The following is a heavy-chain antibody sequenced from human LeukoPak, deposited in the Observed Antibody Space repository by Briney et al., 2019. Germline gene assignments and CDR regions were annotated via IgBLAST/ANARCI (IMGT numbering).Heavy chain of an antibody. CDR2: IRSKPDGGTT. CDR1: GLTVSSYA. J-gene: IGHJ4*02. CDR3: TTDRWEDNY. V-gene: IGHV3-15*01. D-gene: IGHD1-26*01. Sequence: GGSLRLSCGASGLTVSSYAMSWVRQAPGKGLEWVGRIRSKPDGGTTDYAAPVAGRFIISRDDSRNTQYLQMSLVKSEDTAVYYCTTDRWEDNYWGQGTLVTVSS.